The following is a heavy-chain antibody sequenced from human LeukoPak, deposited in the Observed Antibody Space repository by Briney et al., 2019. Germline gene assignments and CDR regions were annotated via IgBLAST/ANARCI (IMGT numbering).Heavy chain of an antibody. J-gene: IGHJ4*02. Sequence: PSETLSLTCTVSGGSISSSSYYWGWIRQPPGKGLEWIGSIYYSGSTYYNPSLKSQVTISVDTSKNQFSLKLSSVTAADTAVYYCARHPMTTVTTGEFDYWGQGTLVTVSS. CDR3: ARHPMTTVTTGEFDY. D-gene: IGHD4-17*01. V-gene: IGHV4-39*01. CDR2: IYYSGST. CDR1: GGSISSSSYY.